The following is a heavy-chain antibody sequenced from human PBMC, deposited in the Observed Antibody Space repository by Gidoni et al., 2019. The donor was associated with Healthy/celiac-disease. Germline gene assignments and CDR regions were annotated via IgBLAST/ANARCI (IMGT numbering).Heavy chain of an antibody. V-gene: IGHV3-21*01. CDR3: AAIVVAPYGMDV. CDR1: GFTFSSYS. D-gene: IGHD3-22*01. Sequence: EVQLVESGGGLVKPGGSLRLSCAASGFTFSSYSMNWVRQAPGKGLEWVSSISSSSSYIYYADSVKGRFTISRDSAKNSLYLQMNSLRAEDTAVYYCAAIVVAPYGMDVWGQGTTVTVSS. CDR2: ISSSSSYI. J-gene: IGHJ6*02.